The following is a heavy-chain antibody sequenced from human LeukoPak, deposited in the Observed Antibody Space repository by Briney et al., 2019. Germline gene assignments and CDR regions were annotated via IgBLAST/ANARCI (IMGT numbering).Heavy chain of an antibody. Sequence: SETLSLTCTVSGGSISSHYWTWIRQSPVKGLEWIGDISNSGSTSYNPSLKSRVTISIDTSKNQSSLKLSSVTAADTAVYYCGRDALVGYFSYYYMDVWGKGTTVTVSS. D-gene: IGHD2-15*01. CDR3: GRDALVGYFSYYYMDV. CDR1: GGSISSHY. J-gene: IGHJ6*03. V-gene: IGHV4-59*11. CDR2: ISNSGST.